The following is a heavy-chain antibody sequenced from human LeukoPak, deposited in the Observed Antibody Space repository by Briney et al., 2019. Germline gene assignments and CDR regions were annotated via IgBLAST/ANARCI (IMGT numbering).Heavy chain of an antibody. D-gene: IGHD3-9*01. CDR2: IRYDGSNK. J-gene: IGHJ4*02. V-gene: IGHV3-30*02. CDR3: AREYFDWLLGYFDY. Sequence: GGSLRLSCAASGFTFSSYGMHWVRQAPGKGLEWVAFIRYDGSNKYYADSVKGRFTISRDNSKNTLYLQMNSLRAEDTAVYYCAREYFDWLLGYFDYWGQGTLVTVSS. CDR1: GFTFSSYG.